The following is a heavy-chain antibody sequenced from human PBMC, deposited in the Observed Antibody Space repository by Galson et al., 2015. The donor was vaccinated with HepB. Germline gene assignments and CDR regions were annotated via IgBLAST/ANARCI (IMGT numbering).Heavy chain of an antibody. CDR1: GFTFSSYA. CDR2: ISGSGGST. V-gene: IGHV3-23*01. CDR3: AKVLVVVAATPVYYYGMDV. J-gene: IGHJ6*02. Sequence: SLRLSCAASGFTFSSYAMSWVRQAPGKGLEWVSAISGSGGSTYYADSVKGRFTISRDNSKNTLYLQMNGLRAEDTAVYYCAKVLVVVAATPVYYYGMDVWGQGTTVTVSS. D-gene: IGHD2-15*01.